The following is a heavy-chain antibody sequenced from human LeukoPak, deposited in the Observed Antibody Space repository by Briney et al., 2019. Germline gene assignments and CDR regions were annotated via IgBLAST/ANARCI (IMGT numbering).Heavy chain of an antibody. J-gene: IGHJ3*02. CDR2: IGST. Sequence: IGSTNYTPSLTTRVTISVDTSKTQFSLKLSSVTAADTAVYYCARQSGNYDFWSGPLGAFDIWGQGTMVTVSS. D-gene: IGHD3-3*01. V-gene: IGHV4-61*07. CDR3: ARQSGNYDFWSGPLGAFDI.